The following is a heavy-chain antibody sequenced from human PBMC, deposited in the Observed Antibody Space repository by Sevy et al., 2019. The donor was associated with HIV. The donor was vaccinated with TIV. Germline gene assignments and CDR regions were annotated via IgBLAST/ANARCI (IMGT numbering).Heavy chain of an antibody. V-gene: IGHV4-59*12. CDR1: GDSISTYY. Sequence: SETLSLTCTVSGDSISTYYWSWIRQAPGKGLEWIGYIHYSGTTNYNPSLKSRVTISVDTSKNHFSLKLSSVTAADTAVYYCARLVCSGWYFDYWGQGTLVTVSS. CDR3: ARLVCSGWYFDY. D-gene: IGHD6-19*01. CDR2: IHYSGTT. J-gene: IGHJ4*02.